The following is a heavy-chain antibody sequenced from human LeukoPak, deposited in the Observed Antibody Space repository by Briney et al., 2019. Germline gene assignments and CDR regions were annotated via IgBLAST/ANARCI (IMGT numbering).Heavy chain of an antibody. Sequence: GESLKISCKDSGYSFTSSWIGWVRQMPGKGLEWMGLIYPGDSDTRYSPSFQGQITISADKSISTAYLQWSSLKASDTATYYCARLGLGEGHHRFYPWGQGTLVTVSS. D-gene: IGHD1-14*01. CDR1: GYSFTSSW. CDR2: IYPGDSDT. J-gene: IGHJ5*02. CDR3: ARLGLGEGHHRFYP. V-gene: IGHV5-51*01.